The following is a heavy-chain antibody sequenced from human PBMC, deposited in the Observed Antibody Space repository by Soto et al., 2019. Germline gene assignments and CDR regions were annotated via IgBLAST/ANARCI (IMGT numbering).Heavy chain of an antibody. Sequence: ASVKVSCKASGGTFSSYTISWVRQAPGQGLEWMGRIIPILGIANYAQKFQGRVTITADKSTSTAYMELSSLRAADTAVYYCARGRPQKGGYCSSTSCYSYYYYYMDVWGKGTTVTVSS. CDR2: IIPILGIA. CDR1: GGTFSSYT. D-gene: IGHD2-2*01. J-gene: IGHJ6*03. CDR3: ARGRPQKGGYCSSTSCYSYYYYYMDV. V-gene: IGHV1-69*02.